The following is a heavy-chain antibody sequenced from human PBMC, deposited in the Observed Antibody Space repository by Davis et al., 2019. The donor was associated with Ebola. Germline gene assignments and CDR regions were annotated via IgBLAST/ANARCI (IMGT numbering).Heavy chain of an antibody. V-gene: IGHV3-30*03. CDR2: ISYDGSNK. J-gene: IGHJ6*02. Sequence: PGGSLRLSCAASGFTFSSYGMHWVRQAPGKGLEWVAVISYDGSNKYYADSVKGRFTISRDNSKNTLYLQMNSLGAEDTAVYYCSHDSSGYSGYYYYGMDVWGQGTTVTVSS. D-gene: IGHD3-22*01. CDR3: SHDSSGYSGYYYYGMDV. CDR1: GFTFSSYG.